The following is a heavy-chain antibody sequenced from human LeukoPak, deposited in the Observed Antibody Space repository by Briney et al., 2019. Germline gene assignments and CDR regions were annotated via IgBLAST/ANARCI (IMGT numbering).Heavy chain of an antibody. CDR2: ISYDGSNK. Sequence: GGSLRLSCAASGFTFSSYAMHWVRQAPGKGLEWVAVISYDGSNKYYADSVKGRFTISRDNSKNTLYLQMNSLRAEDTAVYYCAKADLWPPPLGGFDYWGQGTLVTVSS. CDR3: AKADLWPPPLGGFDY. V-gene: IGHV3-30*04. D-gene: IGHD2-15*01. J-gene: IGHJ4*02. CDR1: GFTFSSYA.